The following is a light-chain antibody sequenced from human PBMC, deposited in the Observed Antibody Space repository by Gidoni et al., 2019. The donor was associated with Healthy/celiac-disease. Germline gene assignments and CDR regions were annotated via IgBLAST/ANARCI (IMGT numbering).Light chain of an antibody. V-gene: IGKV3-15*01. J-gene: IGKJ2*01. CDR3: QQYNNWSYT. Sequence: EIVMTQSPATLSVSPGERATLSCRARQSVSSNLAWHQQKPGQAPRLLIYGASTRATGIPARFSGSGSGTEFTLTISSLQSEDFAVYYCQQYNNWSYTFGQGTKLEIK. CDR1: QSVSSN. CDR2: GAS.